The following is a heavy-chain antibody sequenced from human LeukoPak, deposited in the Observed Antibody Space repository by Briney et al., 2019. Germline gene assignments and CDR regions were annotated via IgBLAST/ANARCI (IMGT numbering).Heavy chain of an antibody. V-gene: IGHV1-2*06. Sequence: ASVKVSCKASGYTFSGYYTHWVRQAPGQGLEWMGRINPNSGGTNYAQKFQGRVTVTRDTSISTAYMELSRLRSDDTAVYYCARGGRHYDSTGYYQDYWGLGTLVTVSS. J-gene: IGHJ4*02. CDR2: INPNSGGT. CDR1: GYTFSGYY. CDR3: ARGGRHYDSTGYYQDY. D-gene: IGHD3-22*01.